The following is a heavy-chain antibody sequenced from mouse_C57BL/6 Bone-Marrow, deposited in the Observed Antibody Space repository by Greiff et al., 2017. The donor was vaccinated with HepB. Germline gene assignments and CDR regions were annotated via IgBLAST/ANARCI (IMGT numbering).Heavy chain of an antibody. V-gene: IGHV5-4*03. D-gene: IGHD1-1*01. CDR3: ARGYGSSYGWYFDV. Sequence: EVKLVESGGGLVKPGGSLKLSCAASGFTFSSYAMSWVRQTPEKRLEWVATISDGGSYTYYPDNVKGRFTISRDNAKNNLYLQMSHLKSEDTAMYYCARGYGSSYGWYFDVWGTGTTVTVSS. CDR2: ISDGGSYT. J-gene: IGHJ1*03. CDR1: GFTFSSYA.